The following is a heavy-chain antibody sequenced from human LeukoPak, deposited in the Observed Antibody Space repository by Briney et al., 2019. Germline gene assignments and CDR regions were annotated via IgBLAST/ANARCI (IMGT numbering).Heavy chain of an antibody. CDR1: GGSISSYY. V-gene: IGHV4-4*07. CDR2: SYSSGSP. D-gene: IGHD4-17*01. J-gene: IGHJ2*01. Sequence: SETLSLTCTVSGGSISSYYWSWIRQPTGKGLEWIGRSYSSGSPNYNPSLKSQDTMTLDTSKNQFSLKLSSVTAEDTAVYYCARDPPYGDYWYFDRWGRGTLVTVSS. CDR3: ARDPPYGDYWYFDR.